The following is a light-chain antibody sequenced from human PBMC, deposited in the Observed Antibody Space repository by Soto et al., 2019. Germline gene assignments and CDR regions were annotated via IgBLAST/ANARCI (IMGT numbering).Light chain of an antibody. CDR2: GAS. CDR1: QSVSSSY. J-gene: IGKJ1*01. V-gene: IGKV3-20*01. CDR3: QRYGSSRT. Sequence: EIVLKQSPGTLSLSPGERATLSCRASQSVSSSYLAWYQQKPGQAPRLLIYGASSRATGIPDRFSGSGSGTYFTLTISRLEPEDFAVYYCQRYGSSRTFGQGTKVEIK.